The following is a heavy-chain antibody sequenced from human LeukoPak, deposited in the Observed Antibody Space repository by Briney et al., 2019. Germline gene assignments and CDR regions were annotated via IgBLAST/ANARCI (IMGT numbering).Heavy chain of an antibody. J-gene: IGHJ4*02. V-gene: IGHV3-21*01. CDR1: GFTFSSYS. CDR3: ARERYYYDSSGYYYSDY. CDR2: ISSSSSYI. Sequence: GGSLRLSCAASGFTFSSYSMNWVRQAPGKGLEWVSSISSSSSYIYYADSVKGRFTISRDNAKNSLYLQMNSLRAEDTAVYYCARERYYYDSSGYYYSDYWGQGTLVTVSS. D-gene: IGHD3-22*01.